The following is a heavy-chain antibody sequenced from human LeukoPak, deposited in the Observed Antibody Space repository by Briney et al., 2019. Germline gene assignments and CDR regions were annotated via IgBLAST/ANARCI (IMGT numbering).Heavy chain of an antibody. J-gene: IGHJ4*02. CDR1: GGSFSGYY. CDR3: ARDRAYYYDSSGYYHDY. V-gene: IGHV4-34*01. Sequence: SETLSLTCAVYGGSFSGYYWSWIRQPPGKGLEWIGEINHSGSTNYNPSLKSRVTISVDTSKDQFSLKLSSVTAADTAVYYCARDRAYYYDSSGYYHDYWGQGTLVTVSS. CDR2: INHSGST. D-gene: IGHD3-22*01.